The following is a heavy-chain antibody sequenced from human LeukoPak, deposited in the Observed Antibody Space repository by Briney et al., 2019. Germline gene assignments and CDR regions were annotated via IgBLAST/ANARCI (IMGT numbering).Heavy chain of an antibody. J-gene: IGHJ4*02. Sequence: ASVTVSCKASGGTFSSYAISWVRQAPGQGLEWMGIINPSGGSTSYAQKFQGRVTMTRDTSTSTVYMELSSLRSEDTAVYYCARDAGYYDSSGYPDYWGQGTLVTVSS. CDR1: GGTFSSYA. CDR3: ARDAGYYDSSGYPDY. CDR2: INPSGGST. D-gene: IGHD3-22*01. V-gene: IGHV1-46*01.